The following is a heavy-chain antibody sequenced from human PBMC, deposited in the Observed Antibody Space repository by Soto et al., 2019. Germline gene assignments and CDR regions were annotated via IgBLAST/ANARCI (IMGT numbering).Heavy chain of an antibody. Sequence: QVQLVQSGAEVKKPGSSVKVSCKASGGTFSSSGISWVRQAPGQGLEWMGGIMPILGTANYAQKFQGRVTITADESTSTAYMELSSLRSEDTAVYYCARDSGSYYLLLDYWGQGTLVTVSS. V-gene: IGHV1-69*01. CDR1: GGTFSSSG. CDR2: IMPILGTA. J-gene: IGHJ4*02. D-gene: IGHD1-26*01. CDR3: ARDSGSYYLLLDY.